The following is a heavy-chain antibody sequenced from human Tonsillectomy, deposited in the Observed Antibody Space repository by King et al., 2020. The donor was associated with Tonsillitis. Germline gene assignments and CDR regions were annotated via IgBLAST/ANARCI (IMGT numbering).Heavy chain of an antibody. D-gene: IGHD5-24*01. CDR3: ARDRYRVEMFDWLDAFDI. CDR2: IKQDGSEK. J-gene: IGHJ3*02. Sequence: VQLVESGGGLVQPGGSLRLSCAASGFTFSTYWMSWVRQAPGKGLEWVANIKQDGSEKYYVDSVKGRFTISRDNAKNSLYLQMNSLRAEDTAVYYCARDRYRVEMFDWLDAFDIWGQGTMVTVSS. V-gene: IGHV3-7*01. CDR1: GFTFSTYW.